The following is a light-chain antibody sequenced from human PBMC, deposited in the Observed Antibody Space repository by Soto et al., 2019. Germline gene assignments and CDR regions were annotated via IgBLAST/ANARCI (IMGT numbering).Light chain of an antibody. Sequence: EIVMTQSPATLSVSPGGRATLSCRASQSISDTLAWYQQKPGQPPRLLIYGASKRATGFPARFSGSGSGTDFTLTISSLQSEDFAVYYCQPYNNWPWTFGQGTKVDIK. CDR1: QSISDT. J-gene: IGKJ1*01. V-gene: IGKV3-15*01. CDR2: GAS. CDR3: QPYNNWPWT.